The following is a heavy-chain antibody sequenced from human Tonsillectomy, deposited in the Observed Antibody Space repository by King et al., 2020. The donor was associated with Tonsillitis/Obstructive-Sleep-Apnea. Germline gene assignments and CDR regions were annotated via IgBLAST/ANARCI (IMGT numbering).Heavy chain of an antibody. V-gene: IGHV1-2*04. CDR1: GYTFTGYY. CDR2: INHNSGGT. Sequence: VQLVESGAEVKKPGASLKVSCKASGYTFTGYYMHWLRQAPGQGLEWMGWINHNSGGTNYAHKFQGWVTMTRDTSISTAYMELSRLRSDDTAVYYCARDLGYCSSTSCYTWYFDLWGRGTLVTVSS. D-gene: IGHD2-2*02. J-gene: IGHJ2*01. CDR3: ARDLGYCSSTSCYTWYFDL.